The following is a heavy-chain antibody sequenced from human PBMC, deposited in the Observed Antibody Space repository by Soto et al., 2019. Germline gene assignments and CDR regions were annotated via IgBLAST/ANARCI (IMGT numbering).Heavy chain of an antibody. CDR1: GVSVSSGSSY. CDR3: ARDLSFSGFDY. J-gene: IGHJ4*02. V-gene: IGHV4-61*01. D-gene: IGHD3-10*01. CDR2: IYYSGST. Sequence: SETLSLTCTVSGVSVSSGSSYWSWIRQPPGKGLEWIGYIYYSGSTHYNPSLKSRVTISVDTSKNQFSLKLSSVTAADTAVYYCARDLSFSGFDYWGQGTLVTVLL.